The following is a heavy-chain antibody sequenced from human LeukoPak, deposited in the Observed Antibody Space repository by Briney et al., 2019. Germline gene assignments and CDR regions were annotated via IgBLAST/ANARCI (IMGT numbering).Heavy chain of an antibody. CDR2: ISAYNGNT. D-gene: IGHD6-19*01. J-gene: IGHJ4*02. CDR3: ARDEGIAVAGTMGY. Sequence: ASVEVSCKASGYTFTSYGISWVRQAPGQGLEWMGWISAYNGNTNYAQKLQGRVTMTTDTSTGTAYMELRSLRSDDTAVYYCARDEGIAVAGTMGYWGQGTLVTVSS. V-gene: IGHV1-18*01. CDR1: GYTFTSYG.